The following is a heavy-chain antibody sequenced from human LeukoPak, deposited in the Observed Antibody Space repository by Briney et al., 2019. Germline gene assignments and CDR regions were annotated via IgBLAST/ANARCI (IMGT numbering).Heavy chain of an antibody. D-gene: IGHD3-10*01. Sequence: SETLSLTCTVSGYSISSGYYWGWIRQPPGKWLEWIGSIYHSGSTFDNPSLKSRVTISVDTSKNQFSLKLSSVTAADTAVYYCATRGGVLLWFGELLNWGQGTLVTVSS. CDR2: IYHSGST. V-gene: IGHV4-38-2*02. CDR3: ATRGGVLLWFGELLN. CDR1: GYSISSGYY. J-gene: IGHJ4*02.